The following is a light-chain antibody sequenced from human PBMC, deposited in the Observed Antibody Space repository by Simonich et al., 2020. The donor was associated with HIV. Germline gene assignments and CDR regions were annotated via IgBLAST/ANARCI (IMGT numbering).Light chain of an antibody. Sequence: EIVMTQSPATLSVSPGGRATLSCRASQSVSSSIAWYQQKPGQAPRILIYGSSTRGTGIPARFSGSGSGTEFTLTISSMQSEDFAVYYCQQYNSWPTFGGGTRVEI. V-gene: IGKV3-15*01. CDR2: GSS. CDR1: QSVSSS. CDR3: QQYNSWPT. J-gene: IGKJ4*01.